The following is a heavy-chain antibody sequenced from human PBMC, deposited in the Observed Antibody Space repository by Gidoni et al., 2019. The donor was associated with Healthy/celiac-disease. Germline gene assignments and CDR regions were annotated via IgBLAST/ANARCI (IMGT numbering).Heavy chain of an antibody. CDR2: INAGNGNT. CDR1: GYTFTSYA. J-gene: IGHJ3*02. D-gene: IGHD3-10*01. Sequence: QVQLVQSGAEVKKPGASVKVSCKASGYTFTSYAMHWVRQAPGQRLEWMGWINAGNGNTKYSQKFQGRVTITRDTSASTAYMELSSLRSEDTAVYYCARDQLVLWFGESGAFDIWGQGTMVTVSS. V-gene: IGHV1-3*01. CDR3: ARDQLVLWFGESGAFDI.